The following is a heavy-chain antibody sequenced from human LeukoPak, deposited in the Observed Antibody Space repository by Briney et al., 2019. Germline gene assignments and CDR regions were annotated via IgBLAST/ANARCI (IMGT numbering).Heavy chain of an antibody. J-gene: IGHJ4*02. CDR2: MNPNSGNT. CDR3: ARDPLYTSSWYVVPDY. V-gene: IGHV1-8*01. D-gene: IGHD6-13*01. CDR1: GYTFTSYD. Sequence: ASVKVSCKASGYTFTSYDINWVRQATGQGLEWMGWMNPNSGNTGYAQKFQGRVTMTRNTSISTAYMELSSLRSEDTAVYYCARDPLYTSSWYVVPDYWGQGTLVTVSS.